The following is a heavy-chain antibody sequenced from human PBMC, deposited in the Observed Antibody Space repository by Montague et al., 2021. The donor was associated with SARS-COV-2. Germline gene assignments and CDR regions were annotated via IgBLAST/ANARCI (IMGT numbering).Heavy chain of an antibody. CDR2: IYYSGNT. CDR1: GGSITRNYY. CDR3: ARPLVRGVPKAFDI. Sequence: SETLSLTCTVSGGSITRNYYWGWIRQPPGKGLEWLGNIYYSGNTFINPXXQSRVTISVDASKNQFSLNLTSVTAADTAVYYCARPLVRGVPKAFDIWGQGALVIVSS. J-gene: IGHJ3*02. D-gene: IGHD3-10*01. V-gene: IGHV4-39*01.